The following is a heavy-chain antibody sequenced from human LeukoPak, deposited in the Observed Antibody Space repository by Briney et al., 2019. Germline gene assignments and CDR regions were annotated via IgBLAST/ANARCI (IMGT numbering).Heavy chain of an antibody. J-gene: IGHJ4*02. CDR3: ARTGSTVTMLYPFDH. Sequence: SETLSLTCTVSGGSISSDYWSWIRQPPGKGLEWIGYIYYSGSTNYNPSLKSRVSISVDTSKNQFSLKLSSVTAADTAVYYCARTGSTVTMLYPFDHWGQGTLVTVSS. CDR2: IYYSGST. CDR1: GGSISSDY. D-gene: IGHD4-17*01. V-gene: IGHV4-59*01.